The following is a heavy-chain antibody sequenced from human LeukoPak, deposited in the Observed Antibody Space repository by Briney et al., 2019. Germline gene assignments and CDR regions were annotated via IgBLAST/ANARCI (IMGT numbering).Heavy chain of an antibody. J-gene: IGHJ4*02. D-gene: IGHD6-19*01. V-gene: IGHV4-59*01. Sequence: PSETLSLTCTVSGGSISSYYWSWIRQPPGKGLEWIGYIYYSGSTNYNPSLKSRVTISVDTSKNQFSLKLSSVTAADTAVYYCARSQGSGWGRTYYFDYWGQGTLVTVSS. CDR1: GGSISSYY. CDR3: ARSQGSGWGRTYYFDY. CDR2: IYYSGST.